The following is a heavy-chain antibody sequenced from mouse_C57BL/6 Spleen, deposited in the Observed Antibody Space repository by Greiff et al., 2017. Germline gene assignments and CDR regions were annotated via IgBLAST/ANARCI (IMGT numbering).Heavy chain of an antibody. D-gene: IGHD2-4*01. J-gene: IGHJ2*01. V-gene: IGHV1-55*01. CDR1: GYTFTSYW. CDR2: IYPGSGST. Sequence: VQLQQSGAELVKPGASVKMSCKASGYTFTSYWITWVKQRPGQGLEWIGDIYPGSGSTNYNEKFKSKATLTVDTSSSTAYMQLSSLTSEDSAVYYCANYYDYDEGNFDYWGQGTTLTVSS. CDR3: ANYYDYDEGNFDY.